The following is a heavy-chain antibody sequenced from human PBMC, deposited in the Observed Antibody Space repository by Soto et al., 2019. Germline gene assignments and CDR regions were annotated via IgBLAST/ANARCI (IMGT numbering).Heavy chain of an antibody. CDR1: GGSISSYY. CDR2: IXTXGXT. J-gene: IGHJ4*02. D-gene: IGHD3-22*01. V-gene: IGHV4-4*07. CDR3: ARGKGGYYDSSGLDY. Sequence: SETLSLTCTVSGGSISSYYWSWIRQPAGKGLEWIGRIXTXGXTXYXXSXXXRVTMSVDTSKNQFSLKLSSVTAADTDVYYCARGKGGYYDSSGLDYWGQGTLVTVPQ.